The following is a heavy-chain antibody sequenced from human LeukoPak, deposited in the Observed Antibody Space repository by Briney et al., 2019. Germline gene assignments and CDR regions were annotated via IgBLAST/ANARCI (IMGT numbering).Heavy chain of an antibody. V-gene: IGHV4-30-4*01. Sequence: PSETLSLTCTVSGGSISSGDYYWSWIRQPPGKGLEWIGYNYYSGSTYYNPSRKSRVTISVDTSKNQFSLKLSSVTAADTAVYYCARVGYYDSSGYHYDAFDIWGQGTMVTVSS. CDR3: ARVGYYDSSGYHYDAFDI. CDR2: NYYSGST. J-gene: IGHJ3*02. D-gene: IGHD3-22*01. CDR1: GGSISSGDYY.